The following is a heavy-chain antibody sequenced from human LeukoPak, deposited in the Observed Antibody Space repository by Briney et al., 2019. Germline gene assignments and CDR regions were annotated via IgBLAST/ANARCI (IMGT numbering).Heavy chain of an antibody. V-gene: IGHV4-34*01. CDR1: GGSFTDDY. J-gene: IGHJ4*02. D-gene: IGHD6-6*01. CDR3: ARVPHTTSSIDY. Sequence: KPSETLSLTCAVYGGSFTDDYWSWIRQPPGKGLEWIGEINHLGRTNYNSSLKSRVTISVDRSKNQFSLKLNSVTAADTAVYFCARVPHTTSSIDYWGQGAPVTVSS. CDR2: INHLGRT.